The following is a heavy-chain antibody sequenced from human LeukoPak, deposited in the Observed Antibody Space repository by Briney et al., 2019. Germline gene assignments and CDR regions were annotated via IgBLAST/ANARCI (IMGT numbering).Heavy chain of an antibody. Sequence: GESLKISCKGSGYSFTSHWIGWVRQMPGKGLEWMGIIYPGDSDTRYSPSFQGQVTISADKSISTAYLQWSSLRASDTATYYCASGYCTNGVCPFDYWGQGTLVTVSS. CDR3: ASGYCTNGVCPFDY. V-gene: IGHV5-51*01. CDR1: GYSFTSHW. CDR2: IYPGDSDT. J-gene: IGHJ4*02. D-gene: IGHD2-8*01.